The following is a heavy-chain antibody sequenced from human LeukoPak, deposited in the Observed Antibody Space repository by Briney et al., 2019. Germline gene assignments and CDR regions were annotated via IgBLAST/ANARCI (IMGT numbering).Heavy chain of an antibody. Sequence: GGTLRLSCAASGFTFSSYGMSWVRQAPGKGLEWVSVINSNGRSTNYADSVKGRFTISRDNSKNTLYLQMNSLRAEDTALYYCAKWQDSTYWGYFDYWGQGTLVTVSS. D-gene: IGHD3-16*01. CDR2: INSNGRST. V-gene: IGHV3-23*01. CDR1: GFTFSSYG. J-gene: IGHJ4*02. CDR3: AKWQDSTYWGYFDY.